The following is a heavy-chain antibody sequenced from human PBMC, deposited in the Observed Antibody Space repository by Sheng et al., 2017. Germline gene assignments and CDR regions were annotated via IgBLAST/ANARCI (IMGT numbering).Heavy chain of an antibody. CDR3: TTLIYDSSGLDDY. Sequence: EVQLVESGGGLVKPGGSLRLSCAASGFTFSNAWMSWVRQAPGKGLEWVGRIKSKTDGGTTDYAAPVKGRFTISRDDSKNTLYLQMNSLKTEDTAVYYCTTLIYDSSGLDDYWGQGTLVTVSS. J-gene: IGHJ4*02. CDR2: IKSKTDGGTT. CDR1: GFTFSNAW. D-gene: IGHD3-22*01. V-gene: IGHV3-15*01.